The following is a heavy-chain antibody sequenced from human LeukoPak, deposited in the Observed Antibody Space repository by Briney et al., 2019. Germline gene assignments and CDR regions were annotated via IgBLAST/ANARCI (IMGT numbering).Heavy chain of an antibody. Sequence: GASVTVSCKASGYSFSISGINWVRQAPGHGLEWMGWISASNGNTDYAQNFQGRVTMTTDTSTSTAYMELKSLRSDDTAVYYCAREGRLAPWLVPGGWFDPWGQGTLVTVSS. D-gene: IGHD6-19*01. J-gene: IGHJ5*02. CDR1: GYSFSISG. CDR3: AREGRLAPWLVPGGWFDP. V-gene: IGHV1-18*01. CDR2: ISASNGNT.